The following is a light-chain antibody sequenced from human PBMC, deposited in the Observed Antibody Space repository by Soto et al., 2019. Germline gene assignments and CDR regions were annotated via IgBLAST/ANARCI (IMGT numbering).Light chain of an antibody. Sequence: QSVLTQPPSASGTSGQRVTTSCSGSSSNIGSNYVYWYQQLPGTAPKLLIYRNNQRPSGVPDRFSGSKSGTSASLAISGLRSEDEADYYCAAWDDSLSGPLYVFGTGTKVTVL. CDR3: AAWDDSLSGPLYV. V-gene: IGLV1-47*01. CDR1: SSNIGSNY. J-gene: IGLJ1*01. CDR2: RNN.